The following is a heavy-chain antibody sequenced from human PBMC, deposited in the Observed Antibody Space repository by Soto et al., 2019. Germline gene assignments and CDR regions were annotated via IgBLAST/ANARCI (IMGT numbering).Heavy chain of an antibody. J-gene: IGHJ4*02. CDR1: GFSLSTSGVG. CDR2: IYWDDDK. CDR3: AHRRGGGSCYPD. Sequence: QITLKESGPTLVKPTQTLTLTCTFSGFSLSTSGVGVGWIRQPPGKALEWLALIYWDDDKRYSPSLKSRLTITKDTSKNQVVVTMTNMDPMDTATYYCAHRRGGGSCYPDWGQGTLVTVSS. V-gene: IGHV2-5*02. D-gene: IGHD2-15*01.